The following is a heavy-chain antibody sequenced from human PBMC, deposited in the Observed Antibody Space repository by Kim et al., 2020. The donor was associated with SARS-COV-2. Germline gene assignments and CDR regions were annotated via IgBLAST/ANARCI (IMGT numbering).Heavy chain of an antibody. D-gene: IGHD3-16*01. Sequence: ASVKVSCKTSGYTFTGHYMHWFRQAPGQGLEWMGGINPYSGTTNYVQKFQGRVTVTRDTSISTGYLEVSRLTSDDTALYYCARGGSQRFGYWGRGTLVTV. CDR1: GYTFTGHY. V-gene: IGHV1-2*02. CDR2: INPYSGTT. CDR3: ARGGSQRFGY. J-gene: IGHJ4*02.